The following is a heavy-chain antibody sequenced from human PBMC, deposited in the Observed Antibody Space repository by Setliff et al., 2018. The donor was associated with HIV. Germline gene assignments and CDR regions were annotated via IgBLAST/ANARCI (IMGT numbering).Heavy chain of an antibody. CDR1: GYTFINYD. D-gene: IGHD1-26*01. V-gene: IGHV1-8*02. CDR2: MNPDSGNT. J-gene: IGHJ4*02. Sequence: ASVKVSCKASGYTFINYDIYWVRQTTGQGLEWMGWMNPDSGNTGYAQKFQGRVTMTRNTSISTAYMDLSSLRSEDTAVYYCARSPVGTPEYYFDYWGQGTLVTVSS. CDR3: ARSPVGTPEYYFDY.